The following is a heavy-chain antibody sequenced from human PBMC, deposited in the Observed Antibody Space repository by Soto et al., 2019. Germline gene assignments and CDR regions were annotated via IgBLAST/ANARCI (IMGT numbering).Heavy chain of an antibody. CDR1: VVTFSSYA. CDR3: AKFGMATTKRSTHYYIDD. Sequence: WSLRLSCAASVVTFSSYAMSWGRHAPGKGLEWVSSISGSGGGTYYADSVKGRFTFSRDDSKNTLYLQMNSLRAEDTAVYYCAKFGMATTKRSTHYYIDDWGQGALVTVSS. J-gene: IGHJ4*02. V-gene: IGHV3-23*01. D-gene: IGHD1-1*01. CDR2: ISGSGGGT.